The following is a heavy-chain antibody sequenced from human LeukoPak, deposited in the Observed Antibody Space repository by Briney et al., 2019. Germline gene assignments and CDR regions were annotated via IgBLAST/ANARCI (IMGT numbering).Heavy chain of an antibody. CDR2: ISVDNGNT. J-gene: IGHJ4*02. CDR3: ARDSWARAYDIDY. D-gene: IGHD5-12*01. V-gene: IGHV1-18*01. Sequence: SVKVSCKASGFTFTNYGISWVRQAPGQGLEWMAWISVDNGNTNYIQKLQGRLTLTTDTSTSTAYMELRNLRSDDTAVYYCARDSWARAYDIDYWGQGTLVTVSS. CDR1: GFTFTNYG.